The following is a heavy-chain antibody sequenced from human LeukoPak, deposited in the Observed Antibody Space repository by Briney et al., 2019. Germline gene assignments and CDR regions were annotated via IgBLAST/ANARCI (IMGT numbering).Heavy chain of an antibody. CDR2: INQEGSEK. Sequence: GGSLRLSCAASGFTFSSYWMSWVCQAPGKGLEWVSNINQEGSEKYYVDSVKGRFTISRDNAKNSLYLQMNSLRAEDTAVYYCAKDSVPLARGARGYFDYGGQGTLVTVS. CDR3: AKDSVPLARGARGYFDY. J-gene: IGHJ4*02. CDR1: GFTFSSYW. V-gene: IGHV3-7*03. D-gene: IGHD3-10*01.